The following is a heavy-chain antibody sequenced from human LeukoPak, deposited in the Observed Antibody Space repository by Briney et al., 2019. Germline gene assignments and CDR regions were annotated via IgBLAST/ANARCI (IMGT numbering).Heavy chain of an antibody. J-gene: IGHJ3*02. CDR2: IYYSGST. CDR3: AREFRDMIPGEPAFDI. Sequence: KSSETLSLTCTVSGGSISSSSYYWGWIRQPPGKGLEWIGSIYYSGSTYYNPSLKSRVTISVDTSKNQFSLKLSSVTATDTAVYYCAREFRDMIPGEPAFDIWGQGTMVTVSS. V-gene: IGHV4-39*07. CDR1: GGSISSSSYY. D-gene: IGHD3-16*01.